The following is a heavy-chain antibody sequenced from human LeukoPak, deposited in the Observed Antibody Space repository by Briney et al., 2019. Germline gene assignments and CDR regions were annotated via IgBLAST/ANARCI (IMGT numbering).Heavy chain of an antibody. CDR2: ISSSGSTI. Sequence: PGGSLRLSCAASGFTFSSYEMNWVRQAPGKGLEWVSYISSSGSTIYYADSVKGRFTISRDNAKNSLYLQMNSLRAEDTAVYYCARGHGSANCSGGSCYPVYFDYWGQGTLVTVSS. J-gene: IGHJ4*02. CDR3: ARGHGSANCSGGSCYPVYFDY. D-gene: IGHD2-15*01. CDR1: GFTFSSYE. V-gene: IGHV3-48*03.